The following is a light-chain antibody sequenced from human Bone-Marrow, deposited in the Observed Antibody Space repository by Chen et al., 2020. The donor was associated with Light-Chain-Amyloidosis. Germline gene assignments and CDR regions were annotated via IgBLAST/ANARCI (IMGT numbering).Light chain of an antibody. CDR2: RDT. Sequence: SYALTQPPSVSVSPGQTARITCSGDDLPTKYAYWYQQKPGQAPVLVIHRDTERPSGISVRFSGSSSGTTATLTISGVQAEDEADYHCQSADSSGTYEVIFGGGTKLTVL. CDR3: QSADSSGTYEVI. V-gene: IGLV3-25*03. CDR1: DLPTKY. J-gene: IGLJ2*01.